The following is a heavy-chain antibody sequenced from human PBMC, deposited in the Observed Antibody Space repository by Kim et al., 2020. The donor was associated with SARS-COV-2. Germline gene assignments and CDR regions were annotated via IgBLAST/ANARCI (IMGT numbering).Heavy chain of an antibody. Sequence: KGRFTISRDNSKNTLYLQMNSLRAEDTAVYYCARVRPGFGELVGEYYFDYWGQGTLVTVSS. V-gene: IGHV3-30*01. CDR3: ARVRPGFGELVGEYYFDY. J-gene: IGHJ4*02. D-gene: IGHD3-10*01.